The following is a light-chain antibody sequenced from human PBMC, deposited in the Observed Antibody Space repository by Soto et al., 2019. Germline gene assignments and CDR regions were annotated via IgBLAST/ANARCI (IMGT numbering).Light chain of an antibody. J-gene: IGLJ1*01. Sequence: QSVLTQPASVSGSPGQSITISCTGTSSDIGGYDYVSWYQQYPGKAPKLMIYDVSNRPSGVSDRFSGSKSANTASLTISGLQAEDEADYYCNSYTPSSRLYVFGTGTKVTVL. CDR2: DVS. V-gene: IGLV2-14*01. CDR1: SSDIGGYDY. CDR3: NSYTPSSRLYV.